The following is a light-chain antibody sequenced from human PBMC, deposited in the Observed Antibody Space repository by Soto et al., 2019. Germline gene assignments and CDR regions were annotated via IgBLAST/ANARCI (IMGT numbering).Light chain of an antibody. V-gene: IGKV3-20*01. CDR1: HSVSSSY. CDR2: GAS. Sequence: EIVLTQSPGTLSLSPGERATLSCRASHSVSSSYLAWYQQKPGQAPRLIIYGASDRATGIPDRFSGSGSGTDFTLTISRLEPEDFAVYYCQQYGSSPYTFGQGTKLEIK. CDR3: QQYGSSPYT. J-gene: IGKJ2*01.